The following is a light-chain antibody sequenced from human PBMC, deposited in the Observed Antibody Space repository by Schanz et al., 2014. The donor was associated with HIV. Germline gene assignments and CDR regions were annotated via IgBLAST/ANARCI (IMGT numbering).Light chain of an antibody. V-gene: IGKV3-20*01. CDR3: QQYGSF. J-gene: IGKJ2*01. CDR2: GTS. CDR1: QSLSTDY. Sequence: ESVLRQSPGTLSLSPGERATLSCGASQSLSTDYIAWYQQKPGQAPRLLIYGTSSRATGIPDRFSGSGSGTAFTLTISRLEREDFAVYYCQQYGSFFGQGTKLEIK.